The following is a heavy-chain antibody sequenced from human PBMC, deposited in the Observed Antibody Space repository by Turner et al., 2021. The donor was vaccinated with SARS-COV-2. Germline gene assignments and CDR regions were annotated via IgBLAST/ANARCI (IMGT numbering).Heavy chain of an antibody. Sequence: QVQLQESGPRLVKPLETLSLTCTVSGGSMNSNYWSWIRQPPGKRLEWIEYIYYRGSTNYTPSLKSRVTMSVDTSKIQFSLKLTSVTAADTAIYYCARETVNNWFDPWGQGTLVTVSS. D-gene: IGHD2-21*02. CDR3: ARETVNNWFDP. CDR1: GGSMNSNY. CDR2: IYYRGST. J-gene: IGHJ5*02. V-gene: IGHV4-59*01.